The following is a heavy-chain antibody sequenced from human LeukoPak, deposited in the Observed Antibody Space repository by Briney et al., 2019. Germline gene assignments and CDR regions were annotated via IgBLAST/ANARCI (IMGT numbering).Heavy chain of an antibody. CDR2: IYYSGST. Sequence: PSETLSLTCTVSGGSISSYYWSWIRQPPGKGLEWIGYIYYSGSTNYNPSLKSRVTISVDTSKNQFSLKLSSVTAADTAVYYCARGGTEHGKDFWSVTPRYFQHWGQGTLVTVSS. J-gene: IGHJ1*01. CDR3: ARGGTEHGKDFWSVTPRYFQH. D-gene: IGHD3-3*01. CDR1: GGSISSYY. V-gene: IGHV4-59*01.